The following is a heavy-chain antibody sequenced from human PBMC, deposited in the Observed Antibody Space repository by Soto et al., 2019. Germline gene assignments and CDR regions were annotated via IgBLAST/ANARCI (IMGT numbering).Heavy chain of an antibody. CDR1: GFSFSTYE. V-gene: IGHV3-48*03. J-gene: IGHJ3*02. Sequence: QLGGPLRLSCAASGFSFSTYEMNWVRQAPGKGLEWVSYISRSGIDIYYADSVKGRFTISRDNANNSLYLQMNSLRAEDTAVYYCAPRKYGSFNIGAFDIWGQGTMVTVSS. CDR2: ISRSGIDI. D-gene: IGHD1-26*01. CDR3: APRKYGSFNIGAFDI.